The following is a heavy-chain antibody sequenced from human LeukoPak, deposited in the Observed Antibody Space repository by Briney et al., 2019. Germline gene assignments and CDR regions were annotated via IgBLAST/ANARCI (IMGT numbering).Heavy chain of an antibody. D-gene: IGHD2-8*01. V-gene: IGHV3-23*01. CDR2: TSRSGGST. CDR1: GFTFSNYA. J-gene: IGHJ4*02. CDR3: AKDEGENGEYWSNFHH. Sequence: PGGSLRLSCAASGFTFSNYAMSWVRQAPGKGLEWVSATSRSGGSTYYADSVKGRFTISRDNFQSALFLQITSLRVEDTAVYYCAKDEGENGEYWSNFHHWGQGTLVTVSS.